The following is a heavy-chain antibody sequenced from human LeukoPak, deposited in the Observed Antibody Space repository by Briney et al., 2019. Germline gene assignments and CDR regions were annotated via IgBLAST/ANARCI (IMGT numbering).Heavy chain of an antibody. V-gene: IGHV3-23*01. Sequence: GGSLRLSCVASGITFSTYAMSWVRQSPGKGLEWVSGITGSGGSTYYADSVRARFIISRDKSKNTLYLQMNSLRADDTAVYYCAKAQDYYDSSGLDGWGQGTLVTVSS. D-gene: IGHD3-22*01. CDR2: ITGSGGST. J-gene: IGHJ4*02. CDR3: AKAQDYYDSSGLDG. CDR1: GITFSTYA.